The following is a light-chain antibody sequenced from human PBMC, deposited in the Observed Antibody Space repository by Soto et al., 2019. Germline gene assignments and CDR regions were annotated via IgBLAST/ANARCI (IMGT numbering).Light chain of an antibody. V-gene: IGKV3-11*01. CDR2: DAS. CDR3: QKRVTWPGT. J-gene: IGKJ4*01. CDR1: QNINNY. Sequence: EIELTQSPATLSLSPGERATLSCRASQNINNYLAWYQQKPGKTPRLLIYDASTRATDIPARLSGSGSGTDFTLTISGLEPEDFAVYYYQKRVTWPGTFGGGTKVEIK.